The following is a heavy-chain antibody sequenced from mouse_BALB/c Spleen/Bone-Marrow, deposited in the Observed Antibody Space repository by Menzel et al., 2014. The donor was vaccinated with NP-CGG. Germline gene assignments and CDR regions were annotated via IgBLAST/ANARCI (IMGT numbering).Heavy chain of an antibody. CDR1: GYTFSSYW. Sequence: VQLKQSGAEXMKPGASVKISCKATGYTFSSYWIEWVKQRPGHGLEWIGEILPGSGSTNYNEKFKGKATFTADTSSNTAYMQLSSLTSEDSAVYYCARDTTVGYWGQGTTLTVSS. V-gene: IGHV1-9*01. CDR2: ILPGSGST. J-gene: IGHJ2*01. CDR3: ARDTTVGY. D-gene: IGHD1-1*01.